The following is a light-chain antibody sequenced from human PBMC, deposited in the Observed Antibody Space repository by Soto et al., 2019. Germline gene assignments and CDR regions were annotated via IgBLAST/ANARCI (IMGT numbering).Light chain of an antibody. CDR1: HDIHTY. CDR3: QRYDSPPWT. CDR2: SAS. J-gene: IGKJ1*01. V-gene: IGKV1-27*01. Sequence: DIQMTQSPSSLSASVGDRLTITCRASHDIHTYLAWFHQKPGEVPKVLLYSASTLQSGVPSRFSGSGSGTDFTLTIRGLQPEDVPTYYCQRYDSPPWTFGQGTKLEIK.